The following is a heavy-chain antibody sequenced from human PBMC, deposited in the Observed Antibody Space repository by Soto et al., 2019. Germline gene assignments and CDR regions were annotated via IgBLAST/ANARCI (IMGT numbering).Heavy chain of an antibody. Sequence: SETLSLTCTVSGGSISSYYWSWIRQPPGKGLEWIGYIYYSGSTNYNPSLKGRVTISVDTSKNQFSLKLSSVTAADTAVYYCARHGFSGYDVNAFDIWGQGTMVTVSS. D-gene: IGHD5-12*01. CDR3: ARHGFSGYDVNAFDI. J-gene: IGHJ3*02. CDR2: IYYSGST. CDR1: GGSISSYY. V-gene: IGHV4-59*08.